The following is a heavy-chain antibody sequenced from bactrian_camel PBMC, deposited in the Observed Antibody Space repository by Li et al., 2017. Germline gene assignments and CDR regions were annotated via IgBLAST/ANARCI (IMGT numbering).Heavy chain of an antibody. Sequence: QVQLVESGGGSVQAGGSLKLSCEWSPRAYGTWCMYWFRQVVGKEREGVAAIDSVGRNPTYTHSVAGRFTISKDDAKNIVYLQMDSLKVEDTATHYCAADAANLQLARFYNYWGQGTQVTVS. CDR1: PRAYGTWC. D-gene: IGHD6*01. J-gene: IGHJ4*01. CDR2: IDSVGRNP. CDR3: AADAANLQLARFYNY. V-gene: IGHV3S1*01.